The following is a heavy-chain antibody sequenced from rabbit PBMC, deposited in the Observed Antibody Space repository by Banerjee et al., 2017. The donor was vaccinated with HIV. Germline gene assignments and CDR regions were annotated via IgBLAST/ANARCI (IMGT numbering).Heavy chain of an antibody. Sequence: QSLEESGGDLVKPEGSLTLTCKASGFDFSSGYDMCWVRQAPGKGLEWIACIYVGDGNTYYASWAKGRFTISKTSSTTVTLQMTSLTAADTATYFCVRDSATYGGYGDINLWGPGTLVTVS. CDR1: GFDFSSGYD. CDR3: VRDSATYGGYGDINL. D-gene: IGHD2-1*01. CDR2: IYVGDGNT. J-gene: IGHJ4*01. V-gene: IGHV1S40*01.